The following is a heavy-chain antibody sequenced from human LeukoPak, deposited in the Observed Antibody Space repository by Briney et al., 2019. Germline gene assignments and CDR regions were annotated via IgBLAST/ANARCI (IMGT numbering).Heavy chain of an antibody. V-gene: IGHV4-39*07. J-gene: IGHJ4*02. CDR1: GGSISSGSYY. CDR3: ARVEIFGVVIIDY. CDR2: IYHSGST. D-gene: IGHD3-3*01. Sequence: SETLSLTCTVSGGSISSGSYYWSWIRQPPGKGLEWIGSIYHSGSTYYNPSLKSRVTISVDTSKNQFSLKLSSVTAADTAVYYCARVEIFGVVIIDYWGQGTLVTVSS.